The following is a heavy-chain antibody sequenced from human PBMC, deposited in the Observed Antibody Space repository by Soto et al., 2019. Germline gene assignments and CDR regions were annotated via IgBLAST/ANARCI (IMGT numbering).Heavy chain of an antibody. V-gene: IGHV4-31*03. CDR3: ARQRRYSSSWYSSDY. J-gene: IGHJ4*02. CDR2: IYYSGST. Sequence: PSETLSLTCTVSGGSISSGGYYWSWIRQHPGKGLEWIGYIYYSGSTYYNPSLKSRVTISVDTSKNQFSLKLSSVTAADTAVYYCARQRRYSSSWYSSDYWGQGTLVTVSS. D-gene: IGHD6-13*01. CDR1: GGSISSGGYY.